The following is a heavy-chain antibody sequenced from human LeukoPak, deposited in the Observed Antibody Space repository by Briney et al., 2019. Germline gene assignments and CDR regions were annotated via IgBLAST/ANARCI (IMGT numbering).Heavy chain of an antibody. CDR3: ARVDGDYNFDY. J-gene: IGHJ4*02. CDR1: GFTFSSYW. CDR2: IKQDGSEK. Sequence: GGSLRLSCAASGFTFSSYWMSWVRQAPGKGLEWVANIKQDGSEKYYVDSVKGRFTISRDNTKNSLYLQMNSLRAEDTAVYYCARVDGDYNFDYWGQGTLVTVSS. V-gene: IGHV3-7*01. D-gene: IGHD4-17*01.